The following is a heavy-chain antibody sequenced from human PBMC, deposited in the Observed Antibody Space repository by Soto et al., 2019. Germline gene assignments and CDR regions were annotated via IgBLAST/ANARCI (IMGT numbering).Heavy chain of an antibody. D-gene: IGHD3-3*01. Sequence: QLQLQESGPGLVKPSETLSLTCTVSGGSISSRSHYWGWIRQSPGKHLEWIGSSFYRGSTHYNPSLKTRVTISVDTSKNQVSLKLHSVTAAYTAVYYCATADGFGVVTPFFEYWGQGILVTVSS. V-gene: IGHV4-39*01. CDR2: SFYRGST. CDR3: ATADGFGVVTPFFEY. J-gene: IGHJ4*02. CDR1: GGSISSRSHY.